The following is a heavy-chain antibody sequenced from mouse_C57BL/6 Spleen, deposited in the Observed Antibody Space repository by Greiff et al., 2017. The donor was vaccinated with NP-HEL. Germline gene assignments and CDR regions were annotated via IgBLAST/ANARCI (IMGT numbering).Heavy chain of an antibody. Sequence: EVKLQESGPELVKPGASVKIPCKASGYTFTDYNMDWVKQSHGKSLEWIGDINPNNGGTIYNQKFKGKATLTVDKSSSTAYMELRSLTSEDTAVYYCARSNYGSSYRYAMDYWGQGTSVTVSS. J-gene: IGHJ4*01. CDR3: ARSNYGSSYRYAMDY. D-gene: IGHD1-1*01. V-gene: IGHV1-18*01. CDR1: GYTFTDYN. CDR2: INPNNGGT.